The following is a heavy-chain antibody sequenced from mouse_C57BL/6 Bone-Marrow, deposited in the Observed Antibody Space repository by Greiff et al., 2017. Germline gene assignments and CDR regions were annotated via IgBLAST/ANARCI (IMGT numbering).Heavy chain of an antibody. CDR1: GYTFTSYD. D-gene: IGHD1-1*01. CDR3: ARVYGSSYWYFDV. V-gene: IGHV1-85*01. Sequence: VQLQQSGPELVKPGASVKLSCKASGYTFTSYDINWVKQRPGQGLEWIGWIYPRDGSTKYNEKFKGKATLTVDKSSSTAYMELHSLTSEDSAVYFCARVYGSSYWYFDVWGTGTTVTVSS. CDR2: IYPRDGST. J-gene: IGHJ1*03.